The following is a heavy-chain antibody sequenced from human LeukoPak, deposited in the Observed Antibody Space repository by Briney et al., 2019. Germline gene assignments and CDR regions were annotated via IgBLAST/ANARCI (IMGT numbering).Heavy chain of an antibody. J-gene: IGHJ3*01. CDR3: ARYTVVSSPGAFDL. CDR2: IEQNGAEE. CDR1: GFTFRSFW. V-gene: IGHV3-7*03. Sequence: GGSLRLSCAASGFTFRSFWMSWVRQAPGKRLEWVANIEQNGAEEYYMDSVKGRFAISRDNAKNSVSLQMNSLRVEDTAMYYCARYTVVSSPGAFDLWGQGTMVTVS. D-gene: IGHD2-21*01.